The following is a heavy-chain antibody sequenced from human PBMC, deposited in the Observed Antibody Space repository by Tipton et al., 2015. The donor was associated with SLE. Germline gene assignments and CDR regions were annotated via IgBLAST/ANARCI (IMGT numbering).Heavy chain of an antibody. CDR1: SGSVRRSSFY. V-gene: IGHV4-39*07. CDR3: ARYSKASINTFDMNAFDI. J-gene: IGHJ3*02. D-gene: IGHD1-26*01. Sequence: TLSLTCTVSSGSVRRSSFYWTWIRQPPGKGLEWIGTIYYTGSTYYSSSLKSRVAISLDTSKNQFSLKLGSVTAADTAVYYCARYSKASINTFDMNAFDIWGQGTEVTISS. CDR2: IYYTGST.